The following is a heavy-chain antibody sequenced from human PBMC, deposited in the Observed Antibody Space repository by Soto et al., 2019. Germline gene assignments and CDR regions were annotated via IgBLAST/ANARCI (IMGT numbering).Heavy chain of an antibody. CDR3: AKDKGVWQWLVLDQ. Sequence: EVQVLESGGGLVQPGGSLRLSCAASGFTFSSYAMSWVRQAPGKGLEWVSAMSGSGGSTYYADSVKGRFTISRDNSKNTLYLQMNSLRAEDKAVYYCAKDKGVWQWLVLDQWGQGTLVTVSS. D-gene: IGHD6-19*01. J-gene: IGHJ4*02. CDR2: MSGSGGST. V-gene: IGHV3-23*01. CDR1: GFTFSSYA.